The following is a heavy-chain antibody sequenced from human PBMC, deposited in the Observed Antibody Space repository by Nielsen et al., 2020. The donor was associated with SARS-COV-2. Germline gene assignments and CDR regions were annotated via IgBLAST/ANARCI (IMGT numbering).Heavy chain of an antibody. Sequence: SETLSLTCTVSGGSISSSSYYWGWIRQPPGKGLEWIGSIYYSGSTYYNPPLKSRVTISVDTSKNQFSLKLSSVTAADTAVYYCATHFRKGPYFFDYWGQGTLVTVSS. J-gene: IGHJ4*02. CDR3: ATHFRKGPYFFDY. CDR2: IYYSGST. CDR1: GGSISSSSYY. V-gene: IGHV4-39*01.